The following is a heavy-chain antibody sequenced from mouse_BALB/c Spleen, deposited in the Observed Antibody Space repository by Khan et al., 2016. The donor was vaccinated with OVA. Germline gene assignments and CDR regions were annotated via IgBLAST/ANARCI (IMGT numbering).Heavy chain of an antibody. Sequence: QVQLKESGPGLVAPSQSLSITCTVSGFSLTSYGVHWVRQPPGKGLEWLGVIWAGGSTNYNVDLMTRLSNNKDNLKSKVFLKMNSLQTDDTAMYYCDRLEDIWGQGTTLTVSS. J-gene: IGHJ2*01. CDR2: IWAGGST. D-gene: IGHD1-3*01. CDR3: DRLEDI. V-gene: IGHV2-9*02. CDR1: GFSLTSYG.